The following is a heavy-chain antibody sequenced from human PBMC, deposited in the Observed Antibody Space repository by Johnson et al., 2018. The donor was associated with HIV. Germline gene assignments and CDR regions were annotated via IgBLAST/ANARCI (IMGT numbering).Heavy chain of an antibody. V-gene: IGHV3-66*02. CDR3: ARVRSSGPWVNDAFDI. CDR1: GVIFSDYY. J-gene: IGHJ3*02. Sequence: VQLVESGGGLVKPGGSLRLSCAVSGVIFSDYYMSWVRQAPGKGLEWVSVIYSGGSTYYADSVQGRFTISRDNSKNTLYLQMNSLRAEDTAVYYCARVRSSGPWVNDAFDIWGQGTMVTVSS. CDR2: IYSGGST. D-gene: IGHD4-17*01.